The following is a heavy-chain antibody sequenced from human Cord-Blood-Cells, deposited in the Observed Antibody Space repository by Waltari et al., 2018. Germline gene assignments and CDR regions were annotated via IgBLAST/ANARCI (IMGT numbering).Heavy chain of an antibody. CDR3: AREVDAFDI. V-gene: IGHV3-53*01. CDR2: ICSGGST. Sequence: EVQLVESGGGLIQPWGSLRLSCAASGFTVRSNYMSWVRQAPGKGLEWVSVICSGGSTYYADAVKGRFTISRDNSKNTLYLQMNSLRAEDTAVYYCAREVDAFDIWGQGTMVTVSS. CDR1: GFTVRSNY. J-gene: IGHJ3*02.